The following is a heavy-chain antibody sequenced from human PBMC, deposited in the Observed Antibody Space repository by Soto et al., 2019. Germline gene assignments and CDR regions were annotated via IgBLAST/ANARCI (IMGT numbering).Heavy chain of an antibody. CDR2: ISTYNGNP. J-gene: IGHJ3*02. CDR1: GYTFTSYG. CDR3: ARAPLYSTSPKSAFDI. Sequence: GPEVKKPGASVKVSCKASGYTFTSYGISWVRQAPGQGLEWMGWISTYNGNPNYAQKLQGRVTMTTHTSTSTAYMELRSLRSDDTAVFYCARAPLYSTSPKSAFDIWGQGTVVTVSS. V-gene: IGHV1-18*01. D-gene: IGHD6-6*01.